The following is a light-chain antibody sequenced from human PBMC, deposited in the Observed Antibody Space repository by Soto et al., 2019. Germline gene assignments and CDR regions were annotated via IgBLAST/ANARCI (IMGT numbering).Light chain of an antibody. CDR1: QSISSY. Sequence: DIQMTHSPSSLSASVGDRVTITCQASQSISSYLNWYQQKPGKAPKLLIYAASSLQSGVPSRFSGSGSGTDFTLTISSLQPEDFATYHCTQSYSPAPYTTGQGT. V-gene: IGKV1-39*01. CDR3: TQSYSPAPYT. CDR2: AAS. J-gene: IGKJ2*01.